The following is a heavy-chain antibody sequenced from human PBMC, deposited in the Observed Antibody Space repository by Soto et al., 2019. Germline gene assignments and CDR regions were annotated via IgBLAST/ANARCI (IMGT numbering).Heavy chain of an antibody. J-gene: IGHJ6*02. V-gene: IGHV3-23*01. CDR2: ISGSGGSI. Sequence: GGSLRLSCSASGFIFSSSAMNWVRQAPGKGLEWVSAISGSGGSIYYADSMKGRFTISRDNSKTTLYLQMGSLRAEDTAVYYCAKGGGDSLRYGMDVWGQGTTVTVSS. CDR1: GFIFSSSA. CDR3: AKGGGDSLRYGMDV. D-gene: IGHD2-21*02.